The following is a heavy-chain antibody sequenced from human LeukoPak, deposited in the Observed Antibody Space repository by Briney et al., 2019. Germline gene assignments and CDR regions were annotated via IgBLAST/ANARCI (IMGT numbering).Heavy chain of an antibody. CDR1: GFTFSRYA. V-gene: IGHV3-23*01. D-gene: IGHD3-10*01. J-gene: IGHJ4*02. CDR3: AKDLSWFGGSLATFGY. Sequence: GGSLRLSCAASGFTFSRYAMSWVRQAPGKGLEWVSSIGGSGGTTYYADPVQGRFTISRDNSKNTLYLQMNSLSAEDTAVYYCAKDLSWFGGSLATFGYWGQGTLATVSS. CDR2: IGGSGGTT.